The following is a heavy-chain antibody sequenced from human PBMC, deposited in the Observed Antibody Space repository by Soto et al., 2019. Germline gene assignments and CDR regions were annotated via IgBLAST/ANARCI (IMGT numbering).Heavy chain of an antibody. Sequence: SVKVSCKASGYTFTSYGISWVRQAPGQGLEWMGWISAYNGNTNYAQKLQGRVTMTTDTSTSTAYMELRSLRSDDTAVYYCARARGYCSSPSCSNWFDPWGQGTLVTVSS. CDR2: ISAYNGNT. D-gene: IGHD2-2*01. J-gene: IGHJ5*02. V-gene: IGHV1-18*04. CDR3: ARARGYCSSPSCSNWFDP. CDR1: GYTFTSYG.